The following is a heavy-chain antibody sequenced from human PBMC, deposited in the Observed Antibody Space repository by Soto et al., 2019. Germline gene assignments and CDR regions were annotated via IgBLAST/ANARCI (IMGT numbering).Heavy chain of an antibody. Sequence: GGSLRLSCAASGFTVRSNYMNWVRQAPGKGLEWVSIIYSGDSTYYADSVKGRFTISRDNSKNTLYLQMNSLRAEDTAVYYCARDPHISGYYGYWGQGTLVTVSS. V-gene: IGHV3-66*01. J-gene: IGHJ4*02. CDR3: ARDPHISGYYGY. CDR1: GFTVRSNY. CDR2: IYSGDST. D-gene: IGHD3-22*01.